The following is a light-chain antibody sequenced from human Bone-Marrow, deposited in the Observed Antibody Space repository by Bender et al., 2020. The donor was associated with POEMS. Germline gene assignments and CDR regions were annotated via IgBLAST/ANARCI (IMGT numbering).Light chain of an antibody. CDR3: AAWEDSLNGWV. V-gene: IGLV2-14*03. CDR2: DVS. J-gene: IGLJ3*02. CDR1: NSDVGGYNF. Sequence: QSALTQPASVSGSPGQSITISCTGTNSDVGGYNFVSWYRQHPGKAPQLIIYDVSNRPSGISNRFSGSKSGNTASLTISGLQTEDEADYYCAAWEDSLNGWVFGGGTKLTVL.